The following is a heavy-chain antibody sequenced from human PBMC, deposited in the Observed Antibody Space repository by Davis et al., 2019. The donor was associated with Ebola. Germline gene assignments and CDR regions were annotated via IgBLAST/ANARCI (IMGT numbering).Heavy chain of an antibody. D-gene: IGHD1-1*01. J-gene: IGHJ4*02. V-gene: IGHV4-39*01. CDR3: ARAQFPTTSDH. Sequence: MPSETLSLTCTVSGGSINSDNYYWGWIRQPPGKGLEWIGSIYYSGSTYYNPSLKSRVTISVDTSKNQFSLKLSSVTAADTAVYYCARAQFPTTSDHWGQGTLVTVSS. CDR1: GGSINSDNYY. CDR2: IYYSGST.